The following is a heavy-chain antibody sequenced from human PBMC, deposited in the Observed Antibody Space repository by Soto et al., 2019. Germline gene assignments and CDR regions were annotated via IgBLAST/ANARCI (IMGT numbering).Heavy chain of an antibody. J-gene: IGHJ5*02. D-gene: IGHD3-3*01. CDR3: ARGGVYYDFWSGYPSPFDP. Sequence: TTSETLSLTCTVSGGSISSYYWSWIRQPPGKGLEWIGYIYYSGSTNYNPSLKSRVTISVDTSKNQFSLKLSSVTAADTAVYYCARGGVYYDFWSGYPSPFDPWGQGTLVTVSS. CDR2: IYYSGST. V-gene: IGHV4-59*01. CDR1: GGSISSYY.